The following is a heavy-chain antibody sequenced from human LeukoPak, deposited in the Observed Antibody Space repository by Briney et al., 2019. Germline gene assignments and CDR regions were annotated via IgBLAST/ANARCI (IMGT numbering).Heavy chain of an antibody. CDR1: GFTFSTYA. J-gene: IGHJ3*02. D-gene: IGHD1-26*01. V-gene: IGHV3-21*01. CDR3: ARESGGDLGEAFDI. CDR2: IGDSSTSL. Sequence: GGSLRLSCAASGFTFSTYAMNWVRQAPGEGLEWVSSIGDSSTSLYYADSLKGRFSISRDNAKNSLYLQLNSLRAEDTTVYYCARESGGDLGEAFDIWGQGTMVTVSS.